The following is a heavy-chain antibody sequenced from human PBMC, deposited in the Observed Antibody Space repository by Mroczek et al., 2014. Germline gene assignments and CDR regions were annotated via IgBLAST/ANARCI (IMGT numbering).Heavy chain of an antibody. CDR3: ARYRGYSTHATDAFDI. CDR1: SYS. D-gene: IGHD5-18*01. J-gene: IGHJ3*02. Sequence: SYSMNWVRQAPGKGLEWVSSISNSSSYIYYADSVKGRFTISRDNAKNSLYLQMNSLRAEDTAVYYCARYRGYSTHATDAFDIWGQGTMVTVSS. CDR2: ISNSSSYI. V-gene: IGHV3-21*01.